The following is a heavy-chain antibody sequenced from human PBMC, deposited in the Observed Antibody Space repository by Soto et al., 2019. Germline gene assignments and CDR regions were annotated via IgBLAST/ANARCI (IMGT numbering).Heavy chain of an antibody. D-gene: IGHD2-15*01. J-gene: IGHJ3*01. CDR3: ARGNRIEAFDL. Sequence: QVQLVQSGAEVKKPGASVKVSCKTSGYTVNSYGISWVRQAPGQGLEWMGWISAYNGNTNYAQKLEGRVTLTTETSTSTASMELRSLTSDDTAVYYCARGNRIEAFDLWGQGTMVTVSS. V-gene: IGHV1-18*01. CDR1: GYTVNSYG. CDR2: ISAYNGNT.